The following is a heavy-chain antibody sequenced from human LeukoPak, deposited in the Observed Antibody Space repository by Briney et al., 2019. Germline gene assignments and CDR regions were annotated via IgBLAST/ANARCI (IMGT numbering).Heavy chain of an antibody. V-gene: IGHV5-51*01. D-gene: IGHD1-26*01. CDR2: IYPGDSDS. CDR1: GNSFASSW. J-gene: IGHJ3*02. CDR3: ARVRSGDYSEDAFDI. Sequence: GESLKISCKDSGNSFASSWIGWVRQMPGKGLDWMGIIYPGDSDSRYSASFQGQITISADKSIRTAYLQWSSLKASDTAMYYCARVRSGDYSEDAFDIWGQGTMVTVSS.